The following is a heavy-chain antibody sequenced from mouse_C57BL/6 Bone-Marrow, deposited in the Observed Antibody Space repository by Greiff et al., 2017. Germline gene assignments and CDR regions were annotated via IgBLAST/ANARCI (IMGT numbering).Heavy chain of an antibody. CDR2: IDPEDGET. J-gene: IGHJ2*01. Sequence: EVKLQESGAELVKPGASVKLSCTASGFNIKDYYMHWVKQGTEQGLEWIGRIDPEDGETKYAPKFQGKATITADTSSNTAYLQLSSLTSEDTAVYYCARRDYYGSSTVLDYWGQGTTLTVSS. CDR1: GFNIKDYY. V-gene: IGHV14-2*01. D-gene: IGHD1-1*01. CDR3: ARRDYYGSSTVLDY.